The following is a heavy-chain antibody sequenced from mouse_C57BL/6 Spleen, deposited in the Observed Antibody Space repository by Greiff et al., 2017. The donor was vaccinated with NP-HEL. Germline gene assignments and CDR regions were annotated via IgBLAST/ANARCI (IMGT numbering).Heavy chain of an antibody. D-gene: IGHD1-1*01. V-gene: IGHV14-4*01. CDR1: GFNIKDDY. Sequence: EVQLQQSGAELVRPGASVKLSCTASGFNIKDDYMHWVKQRPEQGLEWIGWIDPENGDTEYASKFQGKATITADTSSNTAYLQLSSLTSEDTAVYYCTISNYFDYWGQSTTLTVSS. CDR2: IDPENGDT. CDR3: TISNYFDY. J-gene: IGHJ2*01.